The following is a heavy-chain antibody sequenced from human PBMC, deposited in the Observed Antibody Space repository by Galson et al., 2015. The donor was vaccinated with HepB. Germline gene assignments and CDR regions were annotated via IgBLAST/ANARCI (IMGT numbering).Heavy chain of an antibody. V-gene: IGHV3-30*04. CDR3: ARGGGELAYCGGDCYSLIDY. J-gene: IGHJ4*02. Sequence: SLRLSCAASGFTFSSYAMHWVRQAPGKGLEWVAVISYDGSNKYYADSVKGRFTISRDNSKNTLYLQMSSLRAEDTAVYYCARGGGELAYCGGDCYSLIDYWGQGTLVTVSS. CDR2: ISYDGSNK. D-gene: IGHD2-21*02. CDR1: GFTFSSYA.